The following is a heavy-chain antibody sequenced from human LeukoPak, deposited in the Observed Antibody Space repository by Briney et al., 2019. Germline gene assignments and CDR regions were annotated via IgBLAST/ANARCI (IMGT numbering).Heavy chain of an antibody. Sequence: GGSLRLSCAASGFTFSSYAMSWVRQAPGKGLEWVSAISGSGGSTYYADSVKGRFTISRDNSKNTLYLQMNRLRAEDTAVYYCAKDEYSSGWYPYNWFDPWGQGTLVTVSS. CDR1: GFTFSSYA. V-gene: IGHV3-23*01. CDR2: ISGSGGST. CDR3: AKDEYSSGWYPYNWFDP. D-gene: IGHD6-19*01. J-gene: IGHJ5*02.